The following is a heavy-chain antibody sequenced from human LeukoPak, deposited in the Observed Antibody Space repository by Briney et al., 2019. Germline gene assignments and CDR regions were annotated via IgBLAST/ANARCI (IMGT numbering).Heavy chain of an antibody. CDR3: ARDYSSGRDF. CDR1: GFTFSSYW. J-gene: IGHJ4*02. CDR2: INQDGSDQ. V-gene: IGHV3-7*04. D-gene: IGHD3-22*01. Sequence: PGGSLRLSCAASGFTFSSYWMSWVRQAPGKGLEWVATINQDGSDQYYVDSVKGRFTISRDNAKNSLDLQMNSLRAEDTAVYHCARDYSSGRDFWGQGTLVTVSS.